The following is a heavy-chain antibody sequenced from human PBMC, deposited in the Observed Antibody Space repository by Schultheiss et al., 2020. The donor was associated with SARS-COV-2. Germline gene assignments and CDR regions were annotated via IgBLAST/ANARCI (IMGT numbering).Heavy chain of an antibody. Sequence: GGSLRLSCVASGFTFSSYAMSWVRQAPGKGLEWVSAISGSGGSTYYADSVKGRFTISRDNSKNTLYLQMSSLRAEDTAVYYCVKAQEEGPLFDYWGQGTLVTVSS. J-gene: IGHJ4*02. CDR2: ISGSGGST. CDR3: VKAQEEGPLFDY. V-gene: IGHV3-23*01. CDR1: GFTFSSYA.